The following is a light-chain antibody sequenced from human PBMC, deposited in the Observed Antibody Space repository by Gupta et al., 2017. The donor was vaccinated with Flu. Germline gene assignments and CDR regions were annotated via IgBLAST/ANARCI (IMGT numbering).Light chain of an antibody. CDR3: QVWDVSSAHWV. V-gene: IGLV3-21*02. CDR1: NIEEKS. J-gene: IGLJ3*02. CDR2: GDS. Sequence: SYVLAQPPSVSVAPGQTATITCGGNNIEEKSVHWYQLRQGRAPVLVVYGDSARPSGIPERLSGSNSGNTATLTISTVEAGDEADYYCQVWDVSSAHWVFGGGTMLTVL.